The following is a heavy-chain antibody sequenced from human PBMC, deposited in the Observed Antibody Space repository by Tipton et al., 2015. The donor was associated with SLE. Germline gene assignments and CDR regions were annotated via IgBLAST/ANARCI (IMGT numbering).Heavy chain of an antibody. J-gene: IGHJ6*03. Sequence: TLSLTCSVYGGSFSGYYWSWIRQPPGKGLECIGEINHSGRTNYNPSLKSRVTISVDTSKNQFSLKLSSVTAADTAVYYCASGSSGWPYYYYYMDVWGKGTPVTVSS. D-gene: IGHD6-19*01. CDR1: GGSFSGYY. V-gene: IGHV4-34*01. CDR2: INHSGRT. CDR3: ASGSSGWPYYYYYMDV.